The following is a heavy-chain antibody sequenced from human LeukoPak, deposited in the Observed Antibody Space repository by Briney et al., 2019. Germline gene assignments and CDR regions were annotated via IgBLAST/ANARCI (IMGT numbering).Heavy chain of an antibody. Sequence: GGSLRLSCAASGFTFSSYAMHWVRQAPGKGLEWVAVISYDGSNKYYADSVKGRFTISRDNSKNTLYPQMNSLRAEDTAVYYCARAPGSSGYYGPDYWGQGTLVTVSS. J-gene: IGHJ4*02. CDR3: ARAPGSSGYYGPDY. V-gene: IGHV3-30-3*01. D-gene: IGHD3-22*01. CDR2: ISYDGSNK. CDR1: GFTFSSYA.